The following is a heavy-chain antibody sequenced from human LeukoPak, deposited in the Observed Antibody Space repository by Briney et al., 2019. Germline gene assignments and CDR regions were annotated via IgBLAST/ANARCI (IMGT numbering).Heavy chain of an antibody. D-gene: IGHD3-10*01. CDR1: GYTFTSYG. CDR3: ARALLWFGEPSHIDY. CDR2: ITAYNDNT. Sequence: ASVKVSCKASGYTFTSYGISWVRQAAGQGREWMGWITAYNDNTNYAQKLQGRVTMTTDTSTSTAYMELRSLRSDDTAVYYCARALLWFGEPSHIDYWGQGTLVTASS. V-gene: IGHV1-18*01. J-gene: IGHJ4*02.